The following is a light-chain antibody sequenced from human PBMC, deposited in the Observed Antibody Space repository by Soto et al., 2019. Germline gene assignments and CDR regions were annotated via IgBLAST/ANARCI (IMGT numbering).Light chain of an antibody. CDR2: AVS. J-gene: IGKJ1*01. Sequence: IQMTQSPSSLSASVGDRVTISCRASQNISNYFNWYQQKPGNAPNVLIYAVSSLESGVPSRFSCSGSGTDFTLTISSLQPEEFASYYCQQSYSTPWTIGQGTKVEI. CDR3: QQSYSTPWT. CDR1: QNISNY. V-gene: IGKV1-39*01.